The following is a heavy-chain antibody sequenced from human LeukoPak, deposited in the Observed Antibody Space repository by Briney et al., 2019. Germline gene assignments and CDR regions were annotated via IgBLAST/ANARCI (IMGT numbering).Heavy chain of an antibody. CDR3: ARVVGGATGNNWFDP. D-gene: IGHD1-14*01. CDR1: GGTFSSYA. Sequence: SVKVSCKASGGTFSSYAISWVRQAPGQGVEWMGRIIPIFGTANDAQKFQGRVTITTDESTSTAYMELSSLRSEDTAVYYCARVVGGATGNNWFDPWGQGTLVTVSS. J-gene: IGHJ5*02. V-gene: IGHV1-69*05. CDR2: IIPIFGTA.